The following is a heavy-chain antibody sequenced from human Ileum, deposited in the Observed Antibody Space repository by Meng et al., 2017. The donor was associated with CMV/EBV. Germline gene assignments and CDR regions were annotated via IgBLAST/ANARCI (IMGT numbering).Heavy chain of an antibody. J-gene: IGHJ4*02. CDR2: IHQDGNEK. CDR1: GFIFSAYW. CDR3: ARSEPSKDPDDYFDY. D-gene: IGHD1-14*01. V-gene: IGHV3-7*01. Sequence: GESLKISCGASGFIFSAYWMSWIRQAPGKGLEWVANIHQDGNEKYHMDSVKGRFTISRDNTRNLVYLQMNSLRAEDTAVYYCARSEPSKDPDDYFDYWGQGTLVNGSS.